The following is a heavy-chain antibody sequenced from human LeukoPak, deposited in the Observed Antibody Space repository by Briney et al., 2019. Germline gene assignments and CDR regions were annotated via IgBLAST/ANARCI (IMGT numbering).Heavy chain of an antibody. D-gene: IGHD2-15*01. V-gene: IGHV4-34*01. CDR1: GGSFSGYL. CDR2: IDHSGTT. J-gene: IGHJ4*02. Sequence: SETLSLTCGVYGGSFSGYLWNWIRQPPGKGLGWIGEIDHSGTTKYNPSLKSRVTISIDSSNNQLSLKLSSVTAADTALYYCVLVVVLPTPLNDFWGQGTLVTVSS. CDR3: VLVVVLPTPLNDF.